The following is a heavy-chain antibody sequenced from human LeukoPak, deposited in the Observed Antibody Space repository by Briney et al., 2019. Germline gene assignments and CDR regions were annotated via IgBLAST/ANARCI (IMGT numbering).Heavy chain of an antibody. V-gene: IGHV1-46*01. J-gene: IGHJ5*02. CDR1: GYTFTSYY. CDR3: ARDLQSYCSSTSCYSSRHTANKRITMVRGVNWFDP. Sequence: ASVKVSCKASGYTFTSYYMHWVRQAPGQGLEWMGIINPSGGSTSYAQKFQGRVTMTRDTSTSTVYMELSSLRSEDTAVYYCARDLQSYCSSTSCYSSRHTANKRITMVRGVNWFDPWGQGTLVTVSS. CDR2: INPSGGST. D-gene: IGHD2-2*01.